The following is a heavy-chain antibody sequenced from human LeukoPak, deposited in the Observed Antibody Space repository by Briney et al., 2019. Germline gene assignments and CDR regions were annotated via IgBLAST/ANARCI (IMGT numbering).Heavy chain of an antibody. Sequence: GGSLRLSCAASGFTFSSYAMSWVRQAPGKGLEWVANIKQDGGETYYVGSVKGRFTISRDNAQNSLYLQMNSLRAEDTAIYYCAGGVWPRSNYWGQGTLVTVSS. CDR2: IKQDGGET. CDR1: GFTFSSYA. J-gene: IGHJ4*02. D-gene: IGHD6-13*01. CDR3: AGGVWPRSNY. V-gene: IGHV3-7*01.